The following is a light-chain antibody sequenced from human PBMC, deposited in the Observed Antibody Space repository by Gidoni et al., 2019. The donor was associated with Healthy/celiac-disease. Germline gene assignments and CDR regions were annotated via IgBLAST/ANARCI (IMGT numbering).Light chain of an antibody. CDR3: QQYNDWPPYT. CDR2: GAS. J-gene: IGKJ2*01. Sequence: EIVLTHSPATLPVSPGERATRHCRSSQSVSSNIAWYQQKPGQAHRLLIYGASTRATGITEFTLTISSLQSEDFAVYYCQQYNDWPPYTFGQGTRLEIK. V-gene: IGKV3-15*01. CDR1: QSVSSN.